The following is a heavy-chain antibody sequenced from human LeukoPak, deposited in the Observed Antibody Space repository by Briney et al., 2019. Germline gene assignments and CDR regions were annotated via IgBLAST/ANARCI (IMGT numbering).Heavy chain of an antibody. D-gene: IGHD6-13*01. V-gene: IGHV1-69*13. CDR2: IIPIFGTA. Sequence: GASVNVSCKASGGTFSSYAISWVRQAPGQGLEWMGGIIPIFGTANYAQKFQGRVTITADESTSTAYMELSSLRSEDTAVYYCARSSSWDPPYYFDYWGQGTLVTVSS. CDR3: ARSSSWDPPYYFDY. J-gene: IGHJ4*02. CDR1: GGTFSSYA.